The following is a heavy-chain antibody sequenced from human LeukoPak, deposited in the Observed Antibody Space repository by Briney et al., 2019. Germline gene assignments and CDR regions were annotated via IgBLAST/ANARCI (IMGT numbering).Heavy chain of an antibody. V-gene: IGHV1-69*06. CDR1: GGTFSSYA. J-gene: IGHJ5*02. CDR3: ARELRRVHWFDP. Sequence: SVKVSCKASGGTFSSYAISWVRQAPGQGLEWMGGIIPIFGTANYAQKFQGRVTITADKSTSTAYMELSSLRSEDTAVYYCARELRRVHWFDPWGQGTLVTVS. CDR2: IIPIFGTA. D-gene: IGHD5-24*01.